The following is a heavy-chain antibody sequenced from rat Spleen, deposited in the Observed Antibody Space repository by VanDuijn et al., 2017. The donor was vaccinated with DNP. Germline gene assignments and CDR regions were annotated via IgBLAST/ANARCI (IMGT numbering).Heavy chain of an antibody. CDR1: GFSLTSYG. V-gene: IGHV2-15*01. D-gene: IGHD1-5*01. Sequence: QVQLKESGPGLVQPSQTLSLTCTVSGFSLTSYGVSWVRQPPGKGLEWVGTIWGGGTTDYNSALKSQLSISRDTSKRQVFLKMNSLRTEDTAIYFCTRHNIGTTWFAYWGQGTLVTVSS. J-gene: IGHJ3*01. CDR2: IWGGGTT. CDR3: TRHNIGTTWFAY.